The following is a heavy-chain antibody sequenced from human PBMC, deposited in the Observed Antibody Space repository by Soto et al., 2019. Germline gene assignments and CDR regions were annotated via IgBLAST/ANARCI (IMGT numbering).Heavy chain of an antibody. CDR1: GGTFSSYA. CDR3: ARISATVTTTRRGWYFDL. Sequence: QVQLVHSGAEVKKPGSSVKVSCKASGGTFSSYAISWVRQAPGQGLEWMGGIIPIFGTATYAHKFQGRGTITADECTSTAYMELSSLRSEDTAVYYCARISATVTTTRRGWYFDLWGRGTLVTVSS. J-gene: IGHJ2*01. D-gene: IGHD4-17*01. V-gene: IGHV1-69*01. CDR2: IIPIFGTA.